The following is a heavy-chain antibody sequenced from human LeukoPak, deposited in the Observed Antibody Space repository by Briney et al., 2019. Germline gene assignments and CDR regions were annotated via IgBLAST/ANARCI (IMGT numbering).Heavy chain of an antibody. J-gene: IGHJ3*02. Sequence: SETLSLTCTVSGGSISSGDYYWSWIRQPPGKGLEWIGYIYYSGSTYYNPSLKSRVTISVDTSKNQFSLKLSSVTAADTAVYYCARDCSSTSCPIDDAFDIWGQGTTVTVSS. CDR2: IYYSGST. CDR1: GGSISSGDYY. CDR3: ARDCSSTSCPIDDAFDI. D-gene: IGHD2-2*01. V-gene: IGHV4-30-4*01.